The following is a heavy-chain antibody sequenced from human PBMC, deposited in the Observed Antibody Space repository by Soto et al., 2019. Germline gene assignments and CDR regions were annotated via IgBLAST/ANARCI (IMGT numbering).Heavy chain of an antibody. CDR1: GYSITSSFF. J-gene: IGHJ4*02. Sequence: SATLSLNFAFSGYSITSSFFWGWIRQPPGKGLEWIGSIHLGGTTYYDPSLKSRVTISLDTSRNEFSLRLTSVTAADTAVYYCARPRPNFGAVDSWGQGDLVTVSS. CDR3: ARPRPNFGAVDS. D-gene: IGHD3-10*01. V-gene: IGHV4-38-2*01. CDR2: IHLGGTT.